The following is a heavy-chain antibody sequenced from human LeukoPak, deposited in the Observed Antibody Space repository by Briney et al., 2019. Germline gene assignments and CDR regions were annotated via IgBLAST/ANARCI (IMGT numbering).Heavy chain of an antibody. CDR2: IYYSGST. V-gene: IGHV4-59*01. CDR3: ASSSRGGGWFDP. D-gene: IGHD6-6*01. Sequence: SETLSLTCTVSGGSISSYYWSWIRQPPGKGLEWIGYIYYSGSTNCNPSLKSRVTISVDTSKNQFSLKLSSVTAADTAVYYCASSSRGGGWFDPWGQGTLVTVSS. CDR1: GGSISSYY. J-gene: IGHJ5*02.